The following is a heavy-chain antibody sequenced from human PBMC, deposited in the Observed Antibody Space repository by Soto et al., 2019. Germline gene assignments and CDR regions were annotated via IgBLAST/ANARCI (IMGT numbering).Heavy chain of an antibody. Sequence: GGSLRLSCAASGFTFSSYAMSWVRQAPGKGLEWVSAISGSGGSTYYADSVKGRFTISRGNSKNTLYLQMNSLRAEDTAVYYCAKDSRRFLEWLLFGFFDYWGQGTLVTVSS. CDR3: AKDSRRFLEWLLFGFFDY. J-gene: IGHJ4*02. CDR2: ISGSGGST. V-gene: IGHV3-23*01. CDR1: GFTFSSYA. D-gene: IGHD3-3*01.